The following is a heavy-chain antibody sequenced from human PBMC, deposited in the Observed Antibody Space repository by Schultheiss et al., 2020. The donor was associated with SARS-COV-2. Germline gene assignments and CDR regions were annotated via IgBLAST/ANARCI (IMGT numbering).Heavy chain of an antibody. Sequence: GGSLRLSCAASGFTFRTYSMHWVRQAPGKGLEWVSSINNSSKYIYYADSVRGRFTVSRDNAKNSLYLQMNSLRAEDTAVYYCARGGEEFLYYFDYWGLGTLVTVSS. CDR2: INNSSKYI. D-gene: IGHD3-16*01. V-gene: IGHV3-21*01. CDR1: GFTFRTYS. CDR3: ARGGEEFLYYFDY. J-gene: IGHJ4*02.